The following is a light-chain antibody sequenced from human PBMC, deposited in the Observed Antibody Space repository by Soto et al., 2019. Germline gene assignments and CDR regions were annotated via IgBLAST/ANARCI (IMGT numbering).Light chain of an antibody. V-gene: IGLV2-23*02. CDR3: CSYAGSYTWV. CDR2: EVT. J-gene: IGLJ3*02. CDR1: SSDVGSYNF. Sequence: QSVLTQPASVSGSPGQSITISCTGTSSDVGSYNFVSWYQQHPGKVPKLMIYEVTKRPSGVSNRFSGSKSGNTASLTIFGLQAEDEADYYCCSYAGSYTWVFGGGTKLTVL.